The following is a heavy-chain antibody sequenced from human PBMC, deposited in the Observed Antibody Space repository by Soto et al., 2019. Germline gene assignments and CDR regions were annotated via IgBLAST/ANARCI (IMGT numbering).Heavy chain of an antibody. CDR1: GFTFTSSA. V-gene: IGHV1-58*01. D-gene: IGHD1-7*01. CDR2: IVVGSGNT. J-gene: IGHJ4*02. Sequence: ASVKVSCKASGFTFTSSAVKWVRQARGQRLEWIGWIVVGSGNTNYAQKFQERVTITRDMSTSTAYMELSSLRSEDTAVYYCAAGISITGTLDYWGQGTLVTVSS. CDR3: AAGISITGTLDY.